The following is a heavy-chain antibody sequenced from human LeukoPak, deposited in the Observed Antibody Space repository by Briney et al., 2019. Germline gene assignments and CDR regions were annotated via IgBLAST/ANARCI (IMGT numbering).Heavy chain of an antibody. CDR1: GGSFSSYY. CDR3: SRESGAFSPFGY. CDR2: ISLSGLT. J-gene: IGHJ4*02. Sequence: SETLSLTCTVSGGSFSSYYWSWIQQPAGKGLEWIGEISLSGLTNYNPSLKSRVTMSLDKSKNHLSLNLTSVTAADTAVYYCSRESGAFSPFGYWGQGTLVTVSS. D-gene: IGHD1-26*01. V-gene: IGHV4-4*07.